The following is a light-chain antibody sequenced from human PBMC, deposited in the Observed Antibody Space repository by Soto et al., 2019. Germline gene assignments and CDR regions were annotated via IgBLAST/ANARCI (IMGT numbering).Light chain of an antibody. J-gene: IGKJ4*01. CDR1: QDIKTY. V-gene: IGKV1-9*01. CDR2: GAF. Sequence: IQLTQSPSSLSASIGDRVSITCRASQDIKTYVAWYQQKPGKAPKLLIYGAFTLQSGVPSRFNGSGSGTDFTLTISRLQPEDFAVYYCQPYNNWPLTFGGGTKVEIK. CDR3: QPYNNWPLT.